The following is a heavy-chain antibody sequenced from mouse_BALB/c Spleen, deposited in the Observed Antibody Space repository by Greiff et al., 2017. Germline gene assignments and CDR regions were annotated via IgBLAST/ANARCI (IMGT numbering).Heavy chain of an antibody. J-gene: IGHJ3*01. CDR2: IDPANGNT. V-gene: IGHV14-3*02. CDR1: GFNFKDSY. Sequence: VQLKESGAELVKPGASVKLSCTASGFNFKDSYMHWVKQRPEKGLEWIGRIDPANGNTKYDPKFQGKATITADKSSNTAYRLLSSLTSEDTAVYYYGGSEDEGFAYWGQGTLVTVSA. CDR3: GGSEDEGFAY.